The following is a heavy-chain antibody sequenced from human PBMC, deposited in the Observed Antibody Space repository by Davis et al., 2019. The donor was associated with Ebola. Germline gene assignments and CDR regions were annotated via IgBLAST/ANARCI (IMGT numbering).Heavy chain of an antibody. CDR3: ARDKFSGLDV. V-gene: IGHV1-69*13. J-gene: IGHJ6*02. Sequence: AASVKVSCKASGATFSSLSFSWVRQAPGLGLEWMGGIMPIFGSPDYPKKFQGRVTITADESTSTAYMELRSLRSDDTAVYYCARDKFSGLDVWGQGTTVTVSS. D-gene: IGHD1-14*01. CDR2: IMPIFGSP. CDR1: GATFSSLS.